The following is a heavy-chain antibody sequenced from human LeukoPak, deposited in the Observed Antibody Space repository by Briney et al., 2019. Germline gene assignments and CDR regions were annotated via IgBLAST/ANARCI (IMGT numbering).Heavy chain of an antibody. J-gene: IGHJ4*02. CDR3: ARLMGYCTRTSCTGYFEH. D-gene: IGHD2-2*01. CDR2: FYPGDSDT. CDR1: GYSFTNYW. Sequence: GESLKISCKGSGYSFTNYWIGWVRQMSGKGLEWMGIFYPGDSDTRYSPSFQGQVTISADKSISTAYLQWSSLKASDTAMYYCARLMGYCTRTSCTGYFEHWGQGTLVTVSS. V-gene: IGHV5-51*01.